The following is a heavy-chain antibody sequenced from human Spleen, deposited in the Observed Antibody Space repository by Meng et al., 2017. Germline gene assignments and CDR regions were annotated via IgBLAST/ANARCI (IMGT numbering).Heavy chain of an antibody. CDR1: GYPFFSLG. Sequence: GQLGQSGDEVESPGDSVKVSFKSSGYPFFSLGINWVRQAPGQGPEWMGWINTNTRKPTYAQGFTGRFVFSLDTSISTAYLQISTLKAEDTAIYYCARDYVWGSYRYIDYWGQGTLVTVSS. D-gene: IGHD3-16*02. CDR2: INTNTRKP. V-gene: IGHV7-4-1*02. CDR3: ARDYVWGSYRYIDY. J-gene: IGHJ4*02.